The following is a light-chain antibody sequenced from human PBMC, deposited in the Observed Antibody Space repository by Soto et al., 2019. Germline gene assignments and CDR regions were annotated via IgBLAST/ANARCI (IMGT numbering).Light chain of an antibody. Sequence: EIVLTQSPDTLSLSPGERATLSCRASQSIRSERLAWYQQKPGQAPRLVIFDAFNRASGMPERFSGSGSGTDFTLTISSLEPEDSAVYYCQQRNIWPPVTFGQGTRLEIK. CDR2: DAF. CDR3: QQRNIWPPVT. CDR1: QSIRSER. V-gene: IGKV3-11*01. J-gene: IGKJ5*01.